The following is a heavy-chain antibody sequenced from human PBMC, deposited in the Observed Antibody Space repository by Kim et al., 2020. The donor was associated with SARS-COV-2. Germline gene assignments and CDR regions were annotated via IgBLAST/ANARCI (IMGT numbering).Heavy chain of an antibody. CDR3: SGWGPSALRYSYFDY. D-gene: IGHD3-10*01. CDR2: INHSGST. CDR1: GGSFSGYY. Sequence: SETLSLTCAVYGGSFSGYYWSWIRQPPGKGLEWVGAINHSGSTTYNPSFKSRVTISVDTSNNQFSLKLSSGTAADTAVFYCSGWGPSALRYSYFDY. J-gene: IGHJ4*01. V-gene: IGHV4-34*01.